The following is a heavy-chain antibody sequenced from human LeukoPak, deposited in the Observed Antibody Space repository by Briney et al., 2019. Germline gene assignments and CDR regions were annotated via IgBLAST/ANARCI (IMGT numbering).Heavy chain of an antibody. J-gene: IGHJ4*02. CDR1: GLSFSDYA. Sequence: GGSLRLSCAASGLSFSDYAMTWVRQAPGKGLEWVSTISGSGGSTHYADSVKGRFTISRDNSKNTLYLQMDTLRAEDTAVYYCAKVPGSSITRYFYFDYWGQGTLVPVSS. D-gene: IGHD6-13*01. CDR2: ISGSGGST. V-gene: IGHV3-23*01. CDR3: AKVPGSSITRYFYFDY.